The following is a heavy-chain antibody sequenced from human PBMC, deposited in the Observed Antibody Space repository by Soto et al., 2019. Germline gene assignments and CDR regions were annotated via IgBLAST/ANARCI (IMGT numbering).Heavy chain of an antibody. V-gene: IGHV3-48*02. D-gene: IGHD3-3*01. CDR1: GFAFSSYS. Sequence: EVQLVESGGGLVKPGGSLRLSCAASGFAFSSYSMNWFRQAPGKGLVWILNISTSATTMYYADSVRGRFTVSRDNGKNSLYLQMTSLRDEDTALYYCAREGTPDDSRSGSYLGPSALWGQGTLVTVS. CDR3: AREGTPDDSRSGSYLGPSAL. CDR2: ISTSATTM. J-gene: IGHJ4*02.